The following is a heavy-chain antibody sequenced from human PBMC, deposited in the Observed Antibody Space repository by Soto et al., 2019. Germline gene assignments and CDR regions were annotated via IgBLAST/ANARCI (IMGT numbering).Heavy chain of an antibody. CDR3: ARGINAGVDY. J-gene: IGHJ4*02. Sequence: ASVEVSCKASGYTFTDLDINWVRQTTEQGLEWMGWMRPNTGHSGLAQKFQGRLTLTRDTSINTAYMELSSLRSEDTAIYYCARGINAGVDYWGQGTPVTVSS. CDR1: GYTFTDLD. V-gene: IGHV1-8*02. D-gene: IGHD3-10*01. CDR2: MRPNTGHS.